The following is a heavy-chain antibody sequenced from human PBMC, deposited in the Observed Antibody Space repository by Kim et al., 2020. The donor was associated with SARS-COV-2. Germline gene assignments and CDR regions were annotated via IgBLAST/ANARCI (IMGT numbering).Heavy chain of an antibody. V-gene: IGHV1-46*01. J-gene: IGHJ4*01. CDR3: ARESPPIVVVVAATGVVD. CDR2: INPSGGTT. Sequence: ASVKVSCKASGYTFSPYYMHWVRQAPGQGLEWMGMINPSGGTTRYAQKFQGRVTMTRDTSMSTVYMELNSLKSGDTAVYYCARESPPIVVVVAATGVVD. D-gene: IGHD2-15*01. CDR1: GYTFSPYY.